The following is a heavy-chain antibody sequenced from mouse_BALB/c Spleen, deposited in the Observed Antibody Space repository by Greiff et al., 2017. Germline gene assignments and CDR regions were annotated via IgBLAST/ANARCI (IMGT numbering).Heavy chain of an antibody. V-gene: IGHV5-17*02. CDR1: GFTFSSFG. J-gene: IGHJ2*01. D-gene: IGHD6-1*01. CDR2: ISSGSSTI. Sequence: EVQLVESGGGLVQPGGSRKLSCAASGFTFSSFGMHWVRQAPEKGLEWVAYISSGSSTIYYADTVKGRFTISRDNPKNTLFLQMTSLRSEDTAMYYCARPLAGYFDYWGQGTTLTVSS. CDR3: ARPLAGYFDY.